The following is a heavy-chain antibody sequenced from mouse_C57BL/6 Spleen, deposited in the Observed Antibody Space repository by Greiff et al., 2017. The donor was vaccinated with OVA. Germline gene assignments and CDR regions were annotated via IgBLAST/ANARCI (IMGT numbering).Heavy chain of an antibody. CDR2: IYPGNSDT. CDR3: TRPLLLREGVYFDY. J-gene: IGHJ2*01. D-gene: IGHD3-3*01. Sequence: EVQRVESGTVLARPGASVKMSCTTSGYTFTSYWMHWVKQRPGQGLEWIGAIYPGNSDTSYNQKFKGKAKLTAVTSASTAYMELSSLTNEDSAVYYCTRPLLLREGVYFDYWGQGTTLTVSS. CDR1: GYTFTSYW. V-gene: IGHV1-5*01.